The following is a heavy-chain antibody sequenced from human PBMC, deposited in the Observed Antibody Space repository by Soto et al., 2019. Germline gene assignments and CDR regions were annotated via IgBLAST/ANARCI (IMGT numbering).Heavy chain of an antibody. CDR1: GGTFSSYA. CDR2: IIPIFGTA. J-gene: IGHJ2*01. Sequence: QVQLVQSGAEVKKPGSSVKVSCKASGGTFSSYAISWVRQAPGQGLEWMGGIIPIFGTANYAQKFQGRVTITADESTSTADMELSSLRSEDTAVYYCAREYYYDSSGYYRNYWYFDLWGRGTLVTVSS. CDR3: AREYYYDSSGYYRNYWYFDL. V-gene: IGHV1-69*01. D-gene: IGHD3-22*01.